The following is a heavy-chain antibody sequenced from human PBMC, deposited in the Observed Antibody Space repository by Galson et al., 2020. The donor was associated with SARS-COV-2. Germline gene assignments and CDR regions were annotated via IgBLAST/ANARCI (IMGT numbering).Heavy chain of an antibody. CDR3: ARTGAHDSSGYYHDY. J-gene: IGHJ4*02. CDR1: GGTFSSYA. D-gene: IGHD3-22*01. CDR2: IIPIFGTA. Sequence: SVKVSCKASGGTFSSYAISWVRQAPGQGLEWMGGIIPIFGTANYAQKFQGRVTITADESTSTAYMELSSLRSEDTTVYYCARTGAHDSSGYYHDYWGQGTLVTVSS. V-gene: IGHV1-69*13.